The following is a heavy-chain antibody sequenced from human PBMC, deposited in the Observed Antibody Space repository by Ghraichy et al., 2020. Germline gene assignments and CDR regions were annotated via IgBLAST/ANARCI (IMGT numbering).Heavy chain of an antibody. D-gene: IGHD3-22*01. CDR3: ARLEGYYYDSSGYSYY. Sequence: SETLSLTCTVSGVSISSSSYYWGWIRQPPGKGLEWIGSIYYSGNTYYNPSLKSRVTISIDTSKNQFSLKLSSVTAADTAVYYCARLEGYYYDSSGYSYYWGQGTLVTVSS. J-gene: IGHJ4*02. CDR2: IYYSGNT. CDR1: GVSISSSSYY. V-gene: IGHV4-39*01.